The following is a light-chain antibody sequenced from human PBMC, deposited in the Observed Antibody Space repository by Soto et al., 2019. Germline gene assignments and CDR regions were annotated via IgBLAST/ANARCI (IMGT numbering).Light chain of an antibody. J-gene: IGKJ1*01. Sequence: EIVMTQSPATLSVSPGERATLSCRASQSVSSSLAWYQQKPGQAPRLLIYGASTRATGIPARCSGSGSGTELTLTITSLQSEDYAVYYGQQYNNWWTFGQGTKVEVK. CDR2: GAS. CDR3: QQYNNWWT. V-gene: IGKV3-15*01. CDR1: QSVSSS.